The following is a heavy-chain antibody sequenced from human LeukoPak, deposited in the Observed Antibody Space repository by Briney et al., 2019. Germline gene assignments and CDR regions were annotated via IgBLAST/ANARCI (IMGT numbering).Heavy chain of an antibody. J-gene: IGHJ6*02. CDR2: IIPILGIA. Sequence: SVKVSCKASGGTFSSYAISWVRQAPGQGPEWMGRIIPILGIANYAQKFQGRVTITADKSTSTAYMELSSLRSEDTAVYYCARVVAAGSLDGYYYYGMDVWGQGTTVTVSS. CDR1: GGTFSSYA. D-gene: IGHD6-13*01. CDR3: ARVVAAGSLDGYYYYGMDV. V-gene: IGHV1-69*04.